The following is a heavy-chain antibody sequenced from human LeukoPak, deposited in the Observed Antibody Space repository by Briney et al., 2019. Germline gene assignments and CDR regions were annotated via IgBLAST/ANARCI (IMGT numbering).Heavy chain of an antibody. J-gene: IGHJ4*01. CDR2: IYSNGDK. V-gene: IGHV3-53*01. D-gene: IGHD5-24*01. CDR3: TRDQMKY. Sequence: GGSLRLSCTASEFTVSRNYMLCVRQAPGKGLEWVSLIYSNGDKHYADFVKGRFTISRDTSKNTVSLQMNSLRVEDTAMYYCTRDQMKYWGHGTRVPVS. CDR1: EFTVSRNY.